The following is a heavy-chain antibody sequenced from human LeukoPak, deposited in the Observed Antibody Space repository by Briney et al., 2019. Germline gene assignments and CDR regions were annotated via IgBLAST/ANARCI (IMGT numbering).Heavy chain of an antibody. V-gene: IGHV3-7*03. J-gene: IGHJ2*01. CDR1: GFTFGDYA. D-gene: IGHD2-15*01. Sequence: PGGSLRLSCTASGFTFGDYAMSWVRQAPGKGLEWVANIKQDGSEKYYVDSVKGWFTISRDNSKNTLYLQMNSLRAEDTAVYYCAKNQLGYCSGGRCYDYYYFDLWGRGTLVTVSS. CDR2: IKQDGSEK. CDR3: AKNQLGYCSGGRCYDYYYFDL.